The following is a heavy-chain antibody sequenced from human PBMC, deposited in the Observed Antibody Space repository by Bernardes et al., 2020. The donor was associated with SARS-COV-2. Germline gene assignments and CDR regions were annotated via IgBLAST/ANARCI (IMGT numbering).Heavy chain of an antibody. Sequence: GGSLRLSCAASGFTFSTYGMHWVRQAPGKGLEWVAVISYDATQKYYADSVKGRSTVSRDNSKNTLFLQMNSLRTDDTSVYYCHLNARRPEFFDSWGQGSLVTVSS. V-gene: IGHV3-30*03. D-gene: IGHD6-25*01. CDR3: HLNARRPEFFDS. CDR1: GFTFSTYG. CDR2: ISYDATQK. J-gene: IGHJ4*02.